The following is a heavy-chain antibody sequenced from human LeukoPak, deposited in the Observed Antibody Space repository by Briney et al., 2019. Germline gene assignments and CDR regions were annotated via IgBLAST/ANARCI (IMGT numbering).Heavy chain of an antibody. V-gene: IGHV3-11*01. CDR1: GFTFSDYY. Sequence: GGSPRLSCAASGFTFSDYYMSWIRQAPGKGLEWVSSIRSSGSTIYYADSVKGRFTISRDNAKNSLYLQMNSLRAEDTAVYYCARDGSKYCSSTSCYSGYYYYPLDVWGQGATVTVSS. CDR3: ARDGSKYCSSTSCYSGYYYYPLDV. D-gene: IGHD2-2*01. J-gene: IGHJ6*02. CDR2: IRSSGSTI.